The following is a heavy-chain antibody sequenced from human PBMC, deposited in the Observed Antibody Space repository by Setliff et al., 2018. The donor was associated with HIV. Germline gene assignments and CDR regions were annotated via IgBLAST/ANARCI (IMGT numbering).Heavy chain of an antibody. CDR3: ATEGAGTTYQRASALDV. Sequence: PGPSVKVSCKSSAGSFSIFAVNWVRQAPGQGLEWMGGMTTIFSTTNYARKFQGRVTITTDESTGTAYMELSNLKSEDTAMYYCATEGAGTTYQRASALDVWGQGTMVTVSS. D-gene: IGHD6-13*01. CDR1: AGSFSIFA. CDR2: MTTIFSTT. J-gene: IGHJ3*01. V-gene: IGHV1-69*05.